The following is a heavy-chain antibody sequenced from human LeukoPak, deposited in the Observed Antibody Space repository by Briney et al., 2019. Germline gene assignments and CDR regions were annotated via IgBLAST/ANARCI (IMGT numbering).Heavy chain of an antibody. CDR1: GFTFSDVW. J-gene: IGHJ4*01. V-gene: IGHV3-15*01. CDR3: ATERSSPKYFDC. Sequence: GSLRLSCAASGFTFSDVWMSWVRQAPGMGLEWIGRIRSKTHGGTTDYAAPVKGRFSISRDDSKNTLYLQMNSLETEDTAVYYCATERSSPKYFDCWGQGTLVTVSS. D-gene: IGHD1-26*01. CDR2: IRSKTHGGTT.